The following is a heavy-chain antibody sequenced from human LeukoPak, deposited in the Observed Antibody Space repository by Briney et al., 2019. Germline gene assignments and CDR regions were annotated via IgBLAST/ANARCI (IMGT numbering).Heavy chain of an antibody. D-gene: IGHD6-19*01. CDR3: AREGSSGLLNWFDP. CDR2: IKQDGSEK. CDR1: GFTFSSYW. Sequence: GGSLRLSCAASGFTFSSYWMSWVRKAPGKGLEWVANIKQDGSEKYYVDSVKGRFTISRDNAKNSLYLQMNSLRAEDTGVYYWAREGSSGLLNWFDPWGQGTLVTVSS. V-gene: IGHV3-7*01. J-gene: IGHJ5*02.